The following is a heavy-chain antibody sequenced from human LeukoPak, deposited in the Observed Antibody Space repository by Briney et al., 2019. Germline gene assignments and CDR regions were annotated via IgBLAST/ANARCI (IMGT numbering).Heavy chain of an antibody. Sequence: ASVKVSCKTSGYSFTSYNLHWVRQAPGQRREGMGIIKPSGGKTNYAQKFQGRGTMNRDTYTSKVYMEVSSLKSEDTAVYYCARVRDGYNDAYDIWGQGTMVTVSS. CDR2: IKPSGGKT. CDR1: GYSFTSYN. V-gene: IGHV1-46*01. CDR3: ARVRDGYNDAYDI. J-gene: IGHJ3*02. D-gene: IGHD5-24*01.